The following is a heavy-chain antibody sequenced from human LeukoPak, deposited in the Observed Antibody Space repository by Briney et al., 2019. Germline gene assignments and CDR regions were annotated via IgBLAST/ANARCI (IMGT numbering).Heavy chain of an antibody. CDR1: GLTFSDYW. D-gene: IGHD3-10*02. J-gene: IGHJ4*02. CDR2: IKQDGSEQ. Sequence: GGTLRLSCAASGLTFSDYWMSWIRQAPGRGLEWVATIKQDGSEQCYVDSVKGRFTIARDNVKNSLYLQMNSQRAEDTAVYYCARDLVRDWGQGTLVTVSS. V-gene: IGHV3-7*05. CDR3: ARDLVRD.